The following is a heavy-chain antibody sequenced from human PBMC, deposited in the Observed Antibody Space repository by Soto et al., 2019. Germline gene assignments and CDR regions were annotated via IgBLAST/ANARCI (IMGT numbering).Heavy chain of an antibody. D-gene: IGHD6-6*01. CDR2: ISYSGSS. CDR3: ARGDSSSHSVFFDY. J-gene: IGHJ4*02. Sequence: QVQLQESGPGLVKPSQTLSLTCTVSGGSISSGGYYWSWIRQHPGKGLEWIGYISYSGSSYYNPSLESRVTISLDTSKNQFSLKLNSVTDADTAVYYCARGDSSSHSVFFDYWGQGTLVTVSS. V-gene: IGHV4-31*03. CDR1: GGSISSGGYY.